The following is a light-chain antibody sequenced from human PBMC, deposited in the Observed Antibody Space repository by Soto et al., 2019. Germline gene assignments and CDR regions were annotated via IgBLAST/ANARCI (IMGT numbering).Light chain of an antibody. CDR1: QSVSSN. V-gene: IGKV3-15*01. J-gene: IGKJ1*01. CDR2: GAS. Sequence: EIVMTQSPATLSVSPGERATLSCRASQSVSSNLAWYQQKPGRAPRLLIYGASNRVTGVPARFSGSGSGTEFTLTISSLQSEDFSVYYCHQYNNWPPWAFGQGTKVEIK. CDR3: HQYNNWPPWA.